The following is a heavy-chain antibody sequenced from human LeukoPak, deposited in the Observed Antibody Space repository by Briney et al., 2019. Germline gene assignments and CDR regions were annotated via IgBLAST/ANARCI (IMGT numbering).Heavy chain of an antibody. D-gene: IGHD2-2*03. Sequence: GGSLRLSCTASGFTLSSYGMSWVRQAPGKGLEWVSTISGSEGSTYYADSVKGRFTISRDNSKNTLYLQMNSLRAEDTAIYYRAKLKVGYCSSTSCLNWFDPWGQGTLVTVSS. J-gene: IGHJ5*02. CDR3: AKLKVGYCSSTSCLNWFDP. CDR1: GFTLSSYG. V-gene: IGHV3-23*01. CDR2: ISGSEGST.